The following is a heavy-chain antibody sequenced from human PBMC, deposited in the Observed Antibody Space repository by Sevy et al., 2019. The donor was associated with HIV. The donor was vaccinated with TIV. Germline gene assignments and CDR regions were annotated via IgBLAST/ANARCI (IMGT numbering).Heavy chain of an antibody. Sequence: ASVKVSCTASGYTCTSYGISWVRLAPRQGLEWMGWISAYNGNTNYAQKLQGRVTLTTDTSTSTAYMELRSLRSDDTAVYYCARGYYDFWSGYYRRDAFDIWGQGTMVTVSS. CDR2: ISAYNGNT. D-gene: IGHD3-3*01. CDR3: ARGYYDFWSGYYRRDAFDI. V-gene: IGHV1-18*01. CDR1: GYTCTSYG. J-gene: IGHJ3*02.